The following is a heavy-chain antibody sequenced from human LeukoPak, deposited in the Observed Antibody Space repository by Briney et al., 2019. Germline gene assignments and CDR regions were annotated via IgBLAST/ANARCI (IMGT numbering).Heavy chain of an antibody. Sequence: PSETLSLTCTVSGGSISSGASDWGWIRQHPKRGLEWVGYINHSGSTYYNPSLGSRVTMSVDTSKNQFSLTLNSVTAADTAVYYCAREVWNIRNPGAWIDPWGQGSLVTVSS. J-gene: IGHJ5*02. CDR2: INHSGST. D-gene: IGHD1/OR15-1a*01. CDR3: AREVWNIRNPGAWIDP. V-gene: IGHV4-31*03. CDR1: GGSISSGASD.